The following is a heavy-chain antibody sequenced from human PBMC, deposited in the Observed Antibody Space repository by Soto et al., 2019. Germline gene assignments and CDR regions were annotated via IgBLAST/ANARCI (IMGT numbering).Heavy chain of an antibody. D-gene: IGHD3-10*01. CDR2: IKSKTHGGTT. J-gene: IGHJ4*02. CDR3: TTNPDKYGH. Sequence: EVQLVESGGGLVKPGGSLRLSCAASGFTFSNAGMNWVRQAPGKGLEWVGGIKSKTHGGTTEYAAPVKGSFTISRDDSKYTLSLQMNSLKTADTAVYYCTTNPDKYGHWGQGTLVTVSS. CDR1: GFTFSNAG. V-gene: IGHV3-15*07.